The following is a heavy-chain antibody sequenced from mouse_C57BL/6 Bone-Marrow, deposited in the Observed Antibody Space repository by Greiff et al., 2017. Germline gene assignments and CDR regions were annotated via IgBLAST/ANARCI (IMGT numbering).Heavy chain of an antibody. CDR2: IDPENGDT. CDR1: GFNIKDDY. Sequence: EVQLQQSGAELVRPGASVKLSCTASGFNIKDDYMHWVKQRPEQGLEWIGWIDPENGDTEYDSTFQGQATITAYKASNTAYLQLSSLTSEDSAVYYCTTDYGSSHWYFDGWGTGTTVTVAA. J-gene: IGHJ1*03. V-gene: IGHV14-4*01. CDR3: TTDYGSSHWYFDG. D-gene: IGHD1-1*01.